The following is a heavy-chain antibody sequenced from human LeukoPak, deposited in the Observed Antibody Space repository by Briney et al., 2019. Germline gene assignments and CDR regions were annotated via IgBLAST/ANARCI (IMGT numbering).Heavy chain of an antibody. CDR3: ARHSRTYYDILTGPYGGSFDY. CDR2: VNHSGST. CDR1: GFTFSDYY. J-gene: IGHJ4*02. D-gene: IGHD3-9*01. Sequence: LRLSCAASGFTFSDYYMSWIRQPPGKGLEWIGEVNHSGSTNYNPSLKSRVTISVDTSKNQFSLKLSSATAADTAVYYCARHSRTYYDILTGPYGGSFDYWGQRTLVTVSS. V-gene: IGHV4-34*01.